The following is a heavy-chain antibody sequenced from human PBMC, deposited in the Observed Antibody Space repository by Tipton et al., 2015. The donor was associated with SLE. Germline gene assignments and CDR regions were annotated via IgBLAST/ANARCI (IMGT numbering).Heavy chain of an antibody. J-gene: IGHJ4*02. D-gene: IGHD3-3*01. CDR2: ISAYNGNT. CDR1: GYTFTSYG. CDR3: AKDMRPIFGVIMSLGFDQ. Sequence: QVQLVQSGAEVKKPGASVKVSCKASGYTFTSYGISWVRQAPGQGLEWMGWISAYNGNTNYAQKLQGRVTMTTDTSTSTAYMELRSLRSDDTAVYYCAKDMRPIFGVIMSLGFDQWGQGTLVTVSS. V-gene: IGHV1-18*01.